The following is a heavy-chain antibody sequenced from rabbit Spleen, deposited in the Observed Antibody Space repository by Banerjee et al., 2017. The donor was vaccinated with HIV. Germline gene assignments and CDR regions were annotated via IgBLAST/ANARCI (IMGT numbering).Heavy chain of an antibody. CDR2: IYTGSSGST. J-gene: IGHJ4*01. V-gene: IGHV1S45*01. CDR3: ATNHGGVGDYFGL. D-gene: IGHD2-1*01. Sequence: EQLEESGGGLVKPEGSLTLTRKASGVSFSSSDYICWVRQAPGKGLEWVACIYTGSSGSTYYASWAKGRFTISKTSTTVTLQMTSLTAADTATYFCATNHGGVGDYFGLWGPGTLVTVS. CDR1: GVSFSSSDY.